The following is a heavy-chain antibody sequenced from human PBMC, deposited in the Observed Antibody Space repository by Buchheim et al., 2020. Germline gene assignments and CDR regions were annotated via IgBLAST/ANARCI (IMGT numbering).Heavy chain of an antibody. CDR3: AKYGSS. CDR2: IKSDGSRT. CDR1: GFTFSSSW. J-gene: IGHJ5*02. V-gene: IGHV3-74*03. D-gene: IGHD6-6*01. Sequence: EVQLVESGGDLIQPGGSLRLSCAASGFTFSSSWMHWVRQVPGEGLVWVSSIKSDGSRTTYADSVKGRFTISRDNGKNTLYLQMSGLRVEDTAVYFCAKYGSSWGQGTL.